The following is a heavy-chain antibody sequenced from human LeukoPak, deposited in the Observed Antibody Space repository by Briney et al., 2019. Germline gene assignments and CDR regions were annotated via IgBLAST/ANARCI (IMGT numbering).Heavy chain of an antibody. D-gene: IGHD3-16*01. J-gene: IGHJ4*02. CDR1: GFTFSSYG. V-gene: IGHV3-30*03. CDR2: ISYDGSNK. Sequence: PGRSLRLSCAASGFTFSSYGIHWVRQAPGKGLEWVAVISYDGSNKYYADSVKGRFTISSDNSKNTLYLQMNSLRAEDTAVYYCARDGQGEILDYWGQGTLVTVSS. CDR3: ARDGQGEILDY.